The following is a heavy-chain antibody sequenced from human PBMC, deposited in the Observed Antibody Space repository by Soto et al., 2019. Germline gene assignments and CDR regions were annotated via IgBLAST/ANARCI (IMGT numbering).Heavy chain of an antibody. V-gene: IGHV4-30-2*01. CDR3: ASGRPFDY. Sequence: QLQLQESGSGLVKPSQTLSLTCAVSGGSISSGGYSWSWIRQPPGKGLEWIGYIYHIVTYYNPSLXXXVXXSVDRSKNQFSLKLSSVTAADTAVYYCASGRPFDYWGQGTLVTVSS. J-gene: IGHJ4*02. CDR1: GGSISSGGYS. CDR2: IYHIVT.